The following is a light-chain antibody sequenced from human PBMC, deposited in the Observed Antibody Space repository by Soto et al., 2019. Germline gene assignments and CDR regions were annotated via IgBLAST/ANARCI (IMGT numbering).Light chain of an antibody. CDR2: GAS. CDR3: QQYNDWPLT. CDR1: QSVSSN. J-gene: IGKJ4*02. Sequence: EIVMTQSPATLSVSPGERATLSCRASQSVSSNLAWYKQKPGQAPRLLIYGASTRTTGIPARFSGSVSGTEFTLTISGLQSEDIAINYCQQYNDWPLTFGGGTKAEIK. V-gene: IGKV3D-15*01.